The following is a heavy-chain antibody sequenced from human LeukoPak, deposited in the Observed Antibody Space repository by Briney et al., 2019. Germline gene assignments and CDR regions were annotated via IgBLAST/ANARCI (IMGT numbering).Heavy chain of an antibody. CDR2: IYTSGST. CDR3: ARLVGSPVIPDCSSTSCYVGAFDI. V-gene: IGHV4-4*07. D-gene: IGHD2-2*01. CDR1: GGSISSYY. J-gene: IGHJ3*02. Sequence: PSETLSLTCTVSGGSISSYYWSWIRQPAGKGLEWIGRIYTSGSTNYNPSLKSRVTMSVDTSKNRFSLKLSSVTAADTAVYFCARLVGSPVIPDCSSTSCYVGAFDIWGQGTMVTVSS.